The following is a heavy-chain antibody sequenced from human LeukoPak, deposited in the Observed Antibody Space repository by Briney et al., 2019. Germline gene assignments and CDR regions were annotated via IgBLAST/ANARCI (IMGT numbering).Heavy chain of an antibody. CDR3: ARELVVPAPEDGDYFDY. D-gene: IGHD2-2*01. Sequence: PGGSLRLSCAASGFTFSSYWMSWVRQAPGKGLEWVANIKQDGSEKYYVDSVKGRFTISRDNAKNSLYLQMNSLRAEDTAVYYCARELVVPAPEDGDYFDYWGQGTLVTVPS. CDR1: GFTFSSYW. V-gene: IGHV3-7*03. J-gene: IGHJ4*02. CDR2: IKQDGSEK.